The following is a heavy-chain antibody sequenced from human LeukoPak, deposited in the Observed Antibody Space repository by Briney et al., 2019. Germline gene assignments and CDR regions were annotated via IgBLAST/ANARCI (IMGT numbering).Heavy chain of an antibody. CDR1: GFTFSSYS. J-gene: IGHJ5*02. Sequence: GGPLRLFCAASGFTFSSYSMNWVRQAPGKGLEWVSSISSSSSYIYYADSVKGRFTISRDNAKNSLYLQMNSLRAEDTAVYYCARYGQDCSGDCYRTGWFDPWGQGTLVTVSS. CDR2: ISSSSSYI. D-gene: IGHD2-21*02. CDR3: ARYGQDCSGDCYRTGWFDP. V-gene: IGHV3-21*01.